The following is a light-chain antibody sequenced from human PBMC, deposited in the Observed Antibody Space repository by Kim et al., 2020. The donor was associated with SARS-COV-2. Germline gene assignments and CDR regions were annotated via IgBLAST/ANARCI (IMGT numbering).Light chain of an antibody. CDR3: CSYAGSYSEV. J-gene: IGLJ2*01. CDR2: DVN. Sequence: GQSVTMFCTGTSSDVGGYDYVSWYQQHAGKVPRLMIYDVNRRPSGVPDRFSGSKSGNTASLTISGLQADDEADYYCCSYAGSYSEVFGGGTQLTVL. CDR1: SSDVGGYDY. V-gene: IGLV2-11*01.